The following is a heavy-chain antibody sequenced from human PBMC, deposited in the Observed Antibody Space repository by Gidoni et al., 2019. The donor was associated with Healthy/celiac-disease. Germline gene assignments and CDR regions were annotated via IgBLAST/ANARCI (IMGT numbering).Heavy chain of an antibody. Sequence: QVQLQQWGAGLLKPSETLSLTCAVYGGSFSGYYWSWIRQPPGKGLEWIGEINHSGSTNYNPSLKSRVTISVDTSKNQFSLKLSSVTAADTAVYYCARGLVRGSYYRVYFQHWGQGTLVTVSS. CDR1: GGSFSGYY. CDR3: ARGLVRGSYYRVYFQH. D-gene: IGHD1-26*01. V-gene: IGHV4-34*01. J-gene: IGHJ1*01. CDR2: INHSGST.